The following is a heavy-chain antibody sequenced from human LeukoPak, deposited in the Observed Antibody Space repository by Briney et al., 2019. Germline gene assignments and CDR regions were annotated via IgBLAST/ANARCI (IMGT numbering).Heavy chain of an antibody. Sequence: PGGSLRLSCAASGFTVSSNYMSWVRQAPGKGLELVSVIYIDGSTYYADSVKDRFTISRDISKNTLYLQLNSLRAEDTAVYYCARAPLLPTIQDRYYFDYWGQGTLVTVSS. CDR1: GFTVSSNY. CDR3: ARAPLLPTIQDRYYFDY. V-gene: IGHV3-66*01. D-gene: IGHD5-24*01. J-gene: IGHJ4*02. CDR2: IYIDGST.